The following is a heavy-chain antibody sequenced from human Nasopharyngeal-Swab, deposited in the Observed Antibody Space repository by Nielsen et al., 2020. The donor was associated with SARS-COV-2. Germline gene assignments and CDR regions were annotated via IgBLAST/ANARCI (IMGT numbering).Heavy chain of an antibody. D-gene: IGHD3-3*01. CDR3: ARDAYYDFWGDYSDGLDV. J-gene: IGHJ6*02. CDR2: IYQGGSP. CDR1: GYSTSSNYY. V-gene: IGHV4-38-2*02. Sequence: SESLSLTCSVSGYSTSSNYYWGWLRQPPGKGLDWLGNIYQGGSPNYNPSLKSRVTISVDTCKNKFPLNLNSVTAADTAVYYCARDAYYDFWGDYSDGLDVRGQGATVTVSS.